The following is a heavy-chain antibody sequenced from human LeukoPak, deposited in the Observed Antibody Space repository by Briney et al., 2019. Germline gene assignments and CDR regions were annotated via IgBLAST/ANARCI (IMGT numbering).Heavy chain of an antibody. J-gene: IGHJ5*02. CDR2: IYTSGST. CDR1: GGSIGSYY. Sequence: SETLSLTCTVSGGSIGSYYWSWIRQPAGKGLEWIGRIYTSGSTNYNPSLKSRVTMSVDTSKNQFSLKLSSVTAADTAVYYCARDWSITMIANWFDPWGQGTLVTVSS. V-gene: IGHV4-4*07. CDR3: ARDWSITMIANWFDP. D-gene: IGHD3-22*01.